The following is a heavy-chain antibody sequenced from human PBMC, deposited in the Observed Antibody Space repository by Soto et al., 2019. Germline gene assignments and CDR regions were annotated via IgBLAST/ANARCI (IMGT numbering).Heavy chain of an antibody. J-gene: IGHJ6*02. CDR3: TTPRYSGGYYYYYVMDV. CDR2: IKSTTAGGTT. CDR1: GFTFSNAW. V-gene: IGHV3-15*07. D-gene: IGHD5-12*01. Sequence: EVQLVESGGGLVKPGGSLRLSCAASGFTFSNAWINWVRQAPWKGLEWVGRIKSTTAGGTTDYAAPVKGRFTISRDDSNNTLYQPSNCLKTEATSVSYSTTPRYSGGYYYYYVMDVCGQGTTVTVSS.